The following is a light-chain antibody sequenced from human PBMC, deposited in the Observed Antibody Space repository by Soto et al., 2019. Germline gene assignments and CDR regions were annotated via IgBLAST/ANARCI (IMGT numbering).Light chain of an antibody. V-gene: IGLV2-14*01. J-gene: IGLJ2*01. CDR2: EVS. Sequence: QAVLTQPASVSGSPGQSITISCTGTSSDVGGYNYVSWYQQHPGKAPKLMIYEVSNRPSGVSNRFSGSKSGNTASLTISGLQAEDEADYYCSSYTSSLNVVFGGGTKLTVL. CDR1: SSDVGGYNY. CDR3: SSYTSSLNVV.